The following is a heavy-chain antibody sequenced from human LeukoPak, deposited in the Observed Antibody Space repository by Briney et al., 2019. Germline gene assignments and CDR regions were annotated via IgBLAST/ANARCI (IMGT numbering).Heavy chain of an antibody. V-gene: IGHV4-39*01. D-gene: IGHD5-24*01. Sequence: GSLRLSCAASGFTFSIYEMNWVRQPPGKGLEWIGSIYYSGSTYYNPSLKSRVTISVDTSKNQFSLKLSSVTAADTAVYYCARSEWLQSFDYWGQGTLVTVSS. CDR1: GFTFSIYE. J-gene: IGHJ4*02. CDR3: ARSEWLQSFDY. CDR2: IYYSGST.